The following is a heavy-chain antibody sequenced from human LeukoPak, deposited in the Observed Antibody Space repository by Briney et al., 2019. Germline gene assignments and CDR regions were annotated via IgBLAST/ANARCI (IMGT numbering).Heavy chain of an antibody. V-gene: IGHV3-11*01. CDR3: AKGQIWNYDSWFDP. CDR1: GFTFSDYY. J-gene: IGHJ5*02. Sequence: GGSLRLSCAASGFTFSDYYMSWIRQAPGKGLEWVSYISSSGSTIYYADSVKGRFTISRDNSKNTLYLQMNSLRAEDTAVYYCAKGQIWNYDSWFDPWGQGTLVTVSS. D-gene: IGHD1-7*01. CDR2: ISSSGSTI.